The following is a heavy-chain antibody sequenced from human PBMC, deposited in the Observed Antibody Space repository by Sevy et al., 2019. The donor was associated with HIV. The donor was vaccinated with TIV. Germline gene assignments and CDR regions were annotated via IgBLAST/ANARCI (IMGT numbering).Heavy chain of an antibody. V-gene: IGHV4-34*01. CDR2: INHTGST. J-gene: IGHJ4*02. D-gene: IGHD3-22*01. Sequence: SETLSLTCTVSGTSFSSDSWTWIRQSPGKGLEWIGEINHTGSTNYTPSLKSRVTISVDTAKGQFSLKLTSVTATDTAIYYCARWRGTRVTMIVVVTTGYFDHWGQGTLVTVSS. CDR3: ARWRGTRVTMIVVVTTGYFDH. CDR1: GTSFSSDS.